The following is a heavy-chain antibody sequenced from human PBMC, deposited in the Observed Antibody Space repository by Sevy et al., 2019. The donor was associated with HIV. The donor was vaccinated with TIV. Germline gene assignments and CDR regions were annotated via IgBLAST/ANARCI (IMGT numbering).Heavy chain of an antibody. CDR2: ISDDSRYI. V-gene: IGHV3-21*01. D-gene: IGHD3-3*01. CDR1: RFTFSSYW. CDR3: ARDFTIFGVVSGIDY. Sequence: GGSLRLSCAASRFTFSSYWMSWVRQAPGKGLEWLSSISDDSRYIYYSDSVKGRFTISRANAKSSLYLQMNSLRVEDTAIYYCARDFTIFGVVSGIDYWGQGNLVTVSS. J-gene: IGHJ4*02.